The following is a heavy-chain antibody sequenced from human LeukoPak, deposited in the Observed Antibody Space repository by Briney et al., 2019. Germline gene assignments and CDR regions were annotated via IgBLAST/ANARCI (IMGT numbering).Heavy chain of an antibody. D-gene: IGHD3-22*01. J-gene: IGHJ4*02. CDR3: ARLYYYDSSGPFDY. Sequence: SETLSLTCTVSGGSISSYYWSWIRQPPGKGLEWIGYIYYSGSTNYNPSLKSRVTISVDTSKNQFSLKLSSVTAADTAVYYCARLYYYDSSGPFDYWGQGTLVTVSS. V-gene: IGHV4-59*01. CDR2: IYYSGST. CDR1: GGSISSYY.